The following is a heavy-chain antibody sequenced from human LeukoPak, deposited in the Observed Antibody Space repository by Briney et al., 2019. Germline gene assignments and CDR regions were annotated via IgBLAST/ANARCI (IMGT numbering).Heavy chain of an antibody. CDR2: ISGSSSYI. V-gene: IGHV3-21*01. J-gene: IGHJ4*02. CDR3: ARDGGLGYDFGY. D-gene: IGHD5-12*01. Sequence: GGSLRLSCAASGFSFSSYTMNWVRQAPGKGLEWVSSISGSSSYIYYADSVKGRFTISRDNAKNSLYLQMNSLRAEDTAVYYCARDGGLGYDFGYWGQGTLVTVSS. CDR1: GFSFSSYT.